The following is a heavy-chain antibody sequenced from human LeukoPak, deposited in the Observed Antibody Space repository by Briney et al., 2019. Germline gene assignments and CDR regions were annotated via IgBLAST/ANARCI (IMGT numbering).Heavy chain of an antibody. CDR3: ARVGGSYDILTYDY. V-gene: IGHV4-59*01. D-gene: IGHD3-9*01. CDR2: IYYSGST. Sequence: SETLSLTCTVSGGSISSYYGSWIRQPPGKGLEWVGYIYYSGSTNYNPSLKSRVTISVDTSKNQFSLKLSSVTAADTAVYYCARVGGSYDILTYDYWGQGTLVTVSS. CDR1: GGSISSYY. J-gene: IGHJ4*02.